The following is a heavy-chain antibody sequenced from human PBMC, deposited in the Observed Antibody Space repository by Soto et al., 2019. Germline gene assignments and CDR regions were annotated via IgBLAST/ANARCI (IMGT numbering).Heavy chain of an antibody. Sequence: QLQLQESGPGLVKPSETLSLTCTVSGGSITSNAYYSGWIRQPPGKGLEWLGYIYYSGSASYNPSLKSRVTMSVDTSKNQFSLKLSSVTAADTAVYYCARRPKRGSYSWCFDYWGQGTLVTVSS. J-gene: IGHJ4*02. CDR1: GGSITSNAYY. CDR2: IYYSGSA. CDR3: ARRPKRGSYSWCFDY. D-gene: IGHD1-26*01. V-gene: IGHV4-39*01.